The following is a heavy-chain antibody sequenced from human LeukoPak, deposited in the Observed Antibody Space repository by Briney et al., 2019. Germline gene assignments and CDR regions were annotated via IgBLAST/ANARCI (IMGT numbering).Heavy chain of an antibody. Sequence: SVKVSCKASGGTFSSYAISWVRQAPGQGLEWMGGIIPIFGTANYAQKFQGRDTITADESTSTAYMELSSLRSEDTAVYYCARWDSSGYEAFDIWGQGTMVTVSS. CDR1: GGTFSSYA. V-gene: IGHV1-69*01. CDR3: ARWDSSGYEAFDI. CDR2: IIPIFGTA. D-gene: IGHD3-22*01. J-gene: IGHJ3*02.